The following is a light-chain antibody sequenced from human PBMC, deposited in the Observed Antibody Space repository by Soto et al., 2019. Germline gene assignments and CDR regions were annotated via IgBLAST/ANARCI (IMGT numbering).Light chain of an antibody. V-gene: IGKV3-20*01. CDR3: QQYGSSLAIT. CDR2: GAS. Sequence: EIGLTQSPGTLSLSPGERATLSCRASQSVSSSYLAWYQQKPGQAPRLLIYGASSRATGIPDRFSGSGSGTDFTLTISRLEPEDFAVYYCQQYGSSLAITFGQGTRLAIK. CDR1: QSVSSSY. J-gene: IGKJ5*01.